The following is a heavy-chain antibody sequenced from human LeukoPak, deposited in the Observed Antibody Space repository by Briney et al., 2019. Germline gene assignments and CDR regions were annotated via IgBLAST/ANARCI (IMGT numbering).Heavy chain of an antibody. CDR3: ARDSWGLRYFDWYPKGYFDY. CDR1: GYTFTGYY. J-gene: IGHJ4*02. CDR2: VNPNSGGT. D-gene: IGHD3-9*01. V-gene: IGHV1-2*02. Sequence: ASGKVSCKASGYTFTGYYMHWVRQAPGQGLEWMGWVNPNSGGTNYAQKLQGRVTMTRDTSISTAYMELSRLRSDDTAVYYCARDSWGLRYFDWYPKGYFDYWGQGTLVTVSS.